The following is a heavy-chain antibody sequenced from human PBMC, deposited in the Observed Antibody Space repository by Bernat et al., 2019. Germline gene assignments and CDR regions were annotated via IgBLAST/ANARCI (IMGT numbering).Heavy chain of an antibody. D-gene: IGHD2-2*01. V-gene: IGHV3-23*01. Sequence: EVQLLESGGDLVQPGGSLRLSCAASGFTFRNYVMGWVRQAPGKGLEWVSVIIGSGSSTYYADSAKGRFTISRDKSKNMVYLQMDSLRAEDTATYYCVRKIEVPGSPYFDSWGQGTLVTVSS. CDR2: IIGSGSST. J-gene: IGHJ4*02. CDR3: VRKIEVPGSPYFDS. CDR1: GFTFRNYV.